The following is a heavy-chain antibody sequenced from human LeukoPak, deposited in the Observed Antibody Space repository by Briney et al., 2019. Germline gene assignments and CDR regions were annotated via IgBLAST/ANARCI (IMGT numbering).Heavy chain of an antibody. V-gene: IGHV3-64D*09. Sequence: GGPLGLSCSASGFTFSSYGMHWVRQAPGKGLEYVSSINSNGGSTYYADSVKGRFTISRDNSKNTLYLQMSSLRAEDTAVYYCVKASMIVVVRDAFDMWGQGTMVTVSS. CDR2: INSNGGST. CDR1: GFTFSSYG. D-gene: IGHD3-22*01. J-gene: IGHJ3*02. CDR3: VKASMIVVVRDAFDM.